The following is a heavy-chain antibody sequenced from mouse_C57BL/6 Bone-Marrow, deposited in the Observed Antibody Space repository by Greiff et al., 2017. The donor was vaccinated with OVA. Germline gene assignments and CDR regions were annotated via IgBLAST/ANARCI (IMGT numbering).Heavy chain of an antibody. CDR1: GYTFTSYW. V-gene: IGHV1-52*01. Sequence: QVHVKQPGAELVRPGSSVKLSCKASGYTFTSYWMPWVKQRPIQGLEWIGNIDPSDSETHYNQKFKDKATLTVDKSSSTAYMQLSSLTSEDSAVYYCARYDYDYFDYWGQGTTLTVSS. CDR3: ARYDYDYFDY. J-gene: IGHJ2*01. CDR2: IDPSDSET. D-gene: IGHD2-4*01.